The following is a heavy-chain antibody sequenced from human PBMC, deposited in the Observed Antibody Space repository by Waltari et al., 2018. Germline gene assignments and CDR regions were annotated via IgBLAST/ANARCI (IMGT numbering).Heavy chain of an antibody. V-gene: IGHV3-74*01. Sequence: EVQLVESGGGLVQPGGSLRLSCAASGFTFSSYWIHGVRQAPGEGLVWVSRIESGGIGVNYADSVKGRFTISRDNAKNTVYLQMNSLRAEDTAVYYCARANPADFDYWGQGVLVTVSS. CDR3: ARANPADFDY. CDR2: IESGGIGV. J-gene: IGHJ4*02. CDR1: GFTFSSYW.